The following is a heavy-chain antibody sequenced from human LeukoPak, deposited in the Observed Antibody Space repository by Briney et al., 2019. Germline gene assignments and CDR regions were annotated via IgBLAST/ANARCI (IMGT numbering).Heavy chain of an antibody. CDR3: ARDGTYYYGSGSYSKAYYYYMDV. J-gene: IGHJ6*03. V-gene: IGHV1-18*01. CDR1: GYTFTSYG. Sequence: ASVKVSCKASGYTFTSYGISWVRQAPGQGLEWMGWISAYNGNTNYAQKFQGRVTMTRDTSISTAYMELSRLRSDDTAVYYCARDGTYYYGSGSYSKAYYYYMDVWGKGTTVTISS. CDR2: ISAYNGNT. D-gene: IGHD3-10*01.